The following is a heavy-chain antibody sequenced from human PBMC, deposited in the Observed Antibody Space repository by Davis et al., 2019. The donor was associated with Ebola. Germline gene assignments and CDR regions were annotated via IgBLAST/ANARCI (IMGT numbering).Heavy chain of an antibody. J-gene: IGHJ6*04. V-gene: IGHV5-10-1*01. CDR1: GYSFTSYW. CDR2: IDPSDSYT. CDR3: ASSPYYYYGMDV. Sequence: KVSCKGSGYSFTSYWISWVRQMPGKGLEWMGRIDPSDSYTNYSPSFQGHVTISADKSISTAYLQWSSLKASDTAMYYCASSPYYYYGMDVWGKGTTVTVSS.